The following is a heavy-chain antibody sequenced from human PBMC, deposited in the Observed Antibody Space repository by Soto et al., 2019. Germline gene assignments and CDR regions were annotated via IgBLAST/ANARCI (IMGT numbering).Heavy chain of an antibody. CDR1: GFSLSTSGVG. CDR3: AQGGYDGFCVDY. V-gene: IGHV2-5*01. Sequence: QITWKESGPTLVKPTQTLTLTCTFSGFSLSTSGVGVGWIRQPPGKALEWLALIYWNDDKRYSPSLKSRLTITKDTSKNQVVLTMTNMDPVDTATYYCAQGGYDGFCVDYSGQGTLVTVSS. J-gene: IGHJ4*02. CDR2: IYWNDDK. D-gene: IGHD5-12*01.